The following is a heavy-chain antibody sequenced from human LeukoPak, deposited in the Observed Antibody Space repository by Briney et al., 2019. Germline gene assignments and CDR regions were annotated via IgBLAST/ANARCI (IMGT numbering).Heavy chain of an antibody. J-gene: IGHJ4*02. Sequence: ASVKVSCKASGYTFTAYYIHWVRQAPGQGLEWMGWINPNSGGTNYAQKFQGRVTMTRDTSISTAYMELTNLISDDTAVYYCARNGAWGSYRLHDFWGQGTLVTVSS. V-gene: IGHV1-2*02. CDR3: ARNGAWGSYRLHDF. CDR1: GYTFTAYY. CDR2: INPNSGGT. D-gene: IGHD3-16*02.